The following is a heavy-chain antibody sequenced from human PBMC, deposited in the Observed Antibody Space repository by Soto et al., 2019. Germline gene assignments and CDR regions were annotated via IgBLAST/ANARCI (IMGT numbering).Heavy chain of an antibody. Sequence: GGSLRLSCAASGFTFSSYAMHWVRQAPGKGLEWVAVISYDGSNKYYADSVKGRFTISRDNSKNTLYLQMNSLRAEDTAVYYCAGGPRELLPFDYWGQGTLVTVSS. CDR3: AGGPRELLPFDY. CDR1: GFTFSSYA. J-gene: IGHJ4*02. D-gene: IGHD1-26*01. V-gene: IGHV3-30-3*01. CDR2: ISYDGSNK.